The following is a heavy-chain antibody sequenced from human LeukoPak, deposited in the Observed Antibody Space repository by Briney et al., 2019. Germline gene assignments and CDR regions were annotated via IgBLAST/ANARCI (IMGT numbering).Heavy chain of an antibody. Sequence: GGSLRLSCAASGFTFSSYAMHWVRQAPGKGLEYVSAISSNGGSTYYANSVKGRFTISRDNSKNTLYLQMGSLRAEDMAVYYCARDRYYYDSSLAWPDYWGQGTLVTVSS. CDR3: ARDRYYYDSSLAWPDY. CDR1: GFTFSSYA. J-gene: IGHJ4*02. V-gene: IGHV3-64*01. CDR2: ISSNGGST. D-gene: IGHD3-22*01.